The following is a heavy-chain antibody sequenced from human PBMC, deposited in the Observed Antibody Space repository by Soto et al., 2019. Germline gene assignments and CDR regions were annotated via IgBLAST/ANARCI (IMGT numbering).Heavy chain of an antibody. J-gene: IGHJ6*02. CDR3: ASASTPYGIDI. V-gene: IGHV4-4*02. CDR2: IYHDGTT. CDR1: GGSISSRNW. Sequence: QVQLQESGPGLVKPSGTLSLTCAVSGGSISSRNWWSWVRQPPGKGLEWIGEIYHDGTTYYNPSLNSRVTISVDKSKNPFSLKLNSLNAADTAVYYCASASTPYGIDIWGQGTTVTVSS.